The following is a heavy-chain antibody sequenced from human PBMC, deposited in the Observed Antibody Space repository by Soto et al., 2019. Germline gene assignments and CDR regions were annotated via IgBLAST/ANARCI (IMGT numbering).Heavy chain of an antibody. J-gene: IGHJ6*02. Sequence: QITLKESGPTLVKPTQTLTLTCTFSGFSLSTSGVGVGWLRQPPGKALEWLALIYWDDDKRYSPSLKRRLTLTKDTSKNQVVLTMTNMDPVDTATYYCAHTLPPWGGMDVWGQGTTVTVSS. D-gene: IGHD7-27*01. V-gene: IGHV2-5*02. CDR2: IYWDDDK. CDR3: AHTLPPWGGMDV. CDR1: GFSLSTSGVG.